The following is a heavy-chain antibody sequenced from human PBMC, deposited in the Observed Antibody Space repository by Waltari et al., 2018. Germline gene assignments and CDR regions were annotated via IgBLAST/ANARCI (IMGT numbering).Heavy chain of an antibody. V-gene: IGHV3-9*03. J-gene: IGHJ3*02. CDR1: GFTFDDYA. Sequence: EVQLVESGGGLVQPGRSLRLSCAASGFTFDDYAMHWVRQAPGKGLEVVSGISWNSGSIGYADSVKGRFTISRDNAKNSLYLQMNSLRAEDMALYYCAKEEGAFDIWGQGTMVTVSS. CDR3: AKEEGAFDI. CDR2: ISWNSGSI.